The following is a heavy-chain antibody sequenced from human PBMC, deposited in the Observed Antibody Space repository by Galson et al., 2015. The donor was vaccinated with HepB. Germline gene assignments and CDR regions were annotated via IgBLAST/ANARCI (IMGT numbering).Heavy chain of an antibody. Sequence: QSGAEVKKPGESLKISCKGSAYNFANYWIGWVRQMPGKGLGWMGIIFPDDSDTRYSPSFRGQVTISADKSINTAYLQWSRLKASDTAIYYCASSLATTLYFDYWGQGTLVTVSS. D-gene: IGHD1-1*01. CDR3: ASSLATTLYFDY. CDR2: IFPDDSDT. J-gene: IGHJ4*02. CDR1: AYNFANYW. V-gene: IGHV5-51*01.